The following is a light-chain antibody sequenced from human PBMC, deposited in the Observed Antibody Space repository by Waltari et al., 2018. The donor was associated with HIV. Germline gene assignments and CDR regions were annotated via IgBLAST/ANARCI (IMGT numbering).Light chain of an antibody. Sequence: DIQMTQSPSSLSASIGDRVTITCRASQTISNHLNWYQQKPGQAPKFLIYHASNLQNGVPPRFSGSGAVTDFTLTITSLQPEDFATYYCQQSHSIPRTFGQGTTVEI. CDR2: HAS. J-gene: IGKJ1*01. V-gene: IGKV1-39*01. CDR1: QTISNH. CDR3: QQSHSIPRT.